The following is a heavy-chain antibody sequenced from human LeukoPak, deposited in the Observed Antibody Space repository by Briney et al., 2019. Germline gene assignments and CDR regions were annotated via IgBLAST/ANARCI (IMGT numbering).Heavy chain of an antibody. CDR2: INSDGSIT. CDR1: GFTLSSYW. D-gene: IGHD1-7*01. J-gene: IGHJ4*02. CDR3: ARGGTGNYRFDY. V-gene: IGHV3-74*01. Sequence: PGGSLRLSCAASGFTLSSYWMHWVRHAPGKGLVWVSRINSDGSITTYADSVKGRFTISRDNAKSTLYLQMNSLRAEDTAVYYCARGGTGNYRFDYWGQGTRVTVSS.